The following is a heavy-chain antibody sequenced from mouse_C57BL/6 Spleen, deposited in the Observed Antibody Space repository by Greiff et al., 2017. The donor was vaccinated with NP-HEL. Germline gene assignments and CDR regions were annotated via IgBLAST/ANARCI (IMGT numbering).Heavy chain of an antibody. CDR3: AREGYGNPIFAY. CDR2: IYPGSGST. CDR1: GYTFTSYW. J-gene: IGHJ3*01. D-gene: IGHD2-10*02. Sequence: QVQLQQPGAELVKPGASVKMSCKASGYTFTSYWITWVKQRPGQGLEWIGDIYPGSGSTNYNEKFKSKATLTVDTSSSTAYMQLSSLTSEDSAVYYCAREGYGNPIFAYWGQGTLVTVSA. V-gene: IGHV1-55*01.